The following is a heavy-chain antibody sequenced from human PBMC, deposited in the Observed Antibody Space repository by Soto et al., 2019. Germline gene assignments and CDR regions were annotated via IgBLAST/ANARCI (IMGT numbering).Heavy chain of an antibody. Sequence: GGSLRLSCAASGFTFSSYDMHWVRQATGKGLEWVSAIGTAGDTYYPGSVKGRFTISRENAKNSLYLQMNSLRAEDTAVYYCAREGDFWSGYYYYYGMDVWGQGTTVTVSS. CDR3: AREGDFWSGYYYYYGMDV. V-gene: IGHV3-13*01. CDR2: IGTAGDT. D-gene: IGHD3-3*01. CDR1: GFTFSSYD. J-gene: IGHJ6*02.